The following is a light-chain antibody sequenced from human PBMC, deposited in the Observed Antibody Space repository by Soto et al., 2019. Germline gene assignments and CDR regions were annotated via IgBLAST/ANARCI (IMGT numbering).Light chain of an antibody. CDR3: QQRGNWPLT. J-gene: IGKJ4*01. Sequence: EIVLTQSPATLSLSPGERATLSCRASQSVSSYLAWYQQKPGQAPRLLIYDASNRATGIPARFNGSGSGTDFTLTIRSLEREDFAVYYCQQRGNWPLTFGGGTKVEIK. CDR2: DAS. V-gene: IGKV3-11*01. CDR1: QSVSSY.